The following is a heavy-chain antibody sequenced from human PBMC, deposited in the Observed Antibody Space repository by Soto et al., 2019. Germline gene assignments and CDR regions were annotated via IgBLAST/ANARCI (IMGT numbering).Heavy chain of an antibody. CDR3: AREKGVLDDYGDDDLFDP. CDR2: IYYSGST. V-gene: IGHV4-30-4*01. CDR1: GDSITSGDYY. J-gene: IGHJ5*02. D-gene: IGHD4-17*01. Sequence: QVQLQESGPGLVKPSQTLSLTCTVSGDSITSGDYYWSWIRQPPGKGLEWIGYIYYSGSTYYNPSLESRVAMSIDTSKNQFSLKLSSVTAADTAVYYCAREKGVLDDYGDDDLFDPWGQGTLVTVSS.